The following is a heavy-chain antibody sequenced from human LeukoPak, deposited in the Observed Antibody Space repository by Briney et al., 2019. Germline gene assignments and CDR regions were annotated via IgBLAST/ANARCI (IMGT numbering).Heavy chain of an antibody. D-gene: IGHD5-12*01. J-gene: IGHJ4*02. Sequence: ASVKVSCRASGYTFTGYYMHWVRQAPGQGLEWMGWINPNSGGTNYAQKFQGRVTMTRDTSISTAYMELSRLRSDDTAVYYCARASPNYSGYERWGQGTLVTVSS. CDR3: ARASPNYSGYER. CDR2: INPNSGGT. V-gene: IGHV1-2*02. CDR1: GYTFTGYY.